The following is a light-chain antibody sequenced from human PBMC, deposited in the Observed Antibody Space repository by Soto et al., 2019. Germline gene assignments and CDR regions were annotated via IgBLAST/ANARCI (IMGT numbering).Light chain of an antibody. CDR3: PHANSFPLD. CDR2: TAS. V-gene: IGKV1-12*01. Sequence: DIQMTQSPSSVSASVGDRVTITCRASQGISSWLAWYQQKPGKAPHLLIHTASSLQSGVPSRFSGSGSGTDFSLTISSLPTEDFEADYCPHANSFPLDFGVGTKVEIK. J-gene: IGKJ4*01. CDR1: QGISSW.